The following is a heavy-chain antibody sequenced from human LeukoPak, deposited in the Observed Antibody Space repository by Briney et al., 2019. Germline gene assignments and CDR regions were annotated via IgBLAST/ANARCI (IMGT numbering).Heavy chain of an antibody. J-gene: IGHJ4*02. Sequence: GGSLRLSCAASGFTFSSYGLSWVRQAPGKGLEWVSAISGSGGSTYYAYSVKGRFTISRDNSKNTLYLQMNSRSAEDTAVYYCAKDPYYDILTGYAYYFDYWGQGTLVTVSS. CDR2: ISGSGGST. V-gene: IGHV3-23*01. CDR1: GFTFSSYG. D-gene: IGHD3-9*01. CDR3: AKDPYYDILTGYAYYFDY.